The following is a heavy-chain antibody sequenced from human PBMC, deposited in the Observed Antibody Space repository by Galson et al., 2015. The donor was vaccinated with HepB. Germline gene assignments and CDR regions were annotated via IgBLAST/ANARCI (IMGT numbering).Heavy chain of an antibody. CDR2: ISSGSSKI. V-gene: IGHV3-48*02. CDR3: ARSHDYGDYFADY. Sequence: SLRLSCAASGFTFSAYSMNWVRQAPGKGLEWVSYISSGSSKIYYADSVKGRFTLSRDNAKNSLYLQMGSLRDEDTAVYYCARSHDYGDYFADYWGQGTLVTVSS. J-gene: IGHJ4*02. CDR1: GFTFSAYS. D-gene: IGHD4-17*01.